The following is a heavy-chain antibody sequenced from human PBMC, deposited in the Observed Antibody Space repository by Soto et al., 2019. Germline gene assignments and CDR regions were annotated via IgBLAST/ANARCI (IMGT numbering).Heavy chain of an antibody. CDR3: AKDMGYSSSSLDY. CDR1: GFTFDDYA. V-gene: IGHV3-9*03. J-gene: IGHJ4*02. Sequence: EVQLVESGGGLVQPGRSLRLSCAASGFTFDDYAMHWVRQAPGKGLEWVSGISWNSGSIGYADSVKGRFTISRDNAKNSLYLQMNSLRAEDMALYYCAKDMGYSSSSLDYWGQGTLVTVSS. CDR2: ISWNSGSI. D-gene: IGHD6-6*01.